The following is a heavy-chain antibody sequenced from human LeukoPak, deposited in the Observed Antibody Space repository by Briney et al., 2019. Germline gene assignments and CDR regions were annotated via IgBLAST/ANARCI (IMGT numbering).Heavy chain of an antibody. Sequence: SETLSLTCTVSGDSISSYYWSWIRQPPGKGLEWIGYIYYSGRTNYNPSLKSRVTMSVDTSNNQFSLKLTSVTAADTAVYYCARRYYYSSGSYSFDYWGQGTLVTVSS. J-gene: IGHJ4*02. CDR2: IYYSGRT. V-gene: IGHV4-59*12. D-gene: IGHD3-22*01. CDR3: ARRYYYSSGSYSFDY. CDR1: GDSISSYY.